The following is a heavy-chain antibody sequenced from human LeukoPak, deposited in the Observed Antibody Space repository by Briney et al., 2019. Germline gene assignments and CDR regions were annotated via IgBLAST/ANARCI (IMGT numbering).Heavy chain of an antibody. J-gene: IGHJ4*02. D-gene: IGHD1-26*01. CDR3: ARDEGATDY. Sequence: GGSLRLSCAASGFTFDDYAMHWVRQAPGKGLEWVSGISWNGAIIGYADSVKGRFTISRDNAKNSLYLQMNSLRAEDTAVYYCARDEGATDYWGQGTLVTVSS. V-gene: IGHV3-9*01. CDR1: GFTFDDYA. CDR2: ISWNGAII.